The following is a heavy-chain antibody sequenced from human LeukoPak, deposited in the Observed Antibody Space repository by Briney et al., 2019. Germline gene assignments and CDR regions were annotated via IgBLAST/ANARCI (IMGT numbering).Heavy chain of an antibody. CDR2: IYSSGNT. D-gene: IGHD1-1*01. Sequence: SETLSLTCSVSGDSISSGRNYWGWIRQSPGKGLEWIASIYSSGNTHSNPSLKSRVSISVGTSKNQVSLKLYSVTASDAAIYYCARHLSGTTTSHYFDFWGQGTLVTVSS. CDR1: GDSISSGRNY. V-gene: IGHV4-39*01. J-gene: IGHJ4*02. CDR3: ARHLSGTTTSHYFDF.